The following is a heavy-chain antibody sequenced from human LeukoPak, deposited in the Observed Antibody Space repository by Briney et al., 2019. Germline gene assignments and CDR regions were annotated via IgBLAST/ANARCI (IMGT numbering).Heavy chain of an antibody. Sequence: SETLSLTCAVYGGSFSGYYWSWIRQPPGKGLEWIGEINHSGSTNYNPSLKSRVTISVDTSKSQFSLKLSSVTAADTAVYYCARDRYCSGGSCYSGGHDYWGQGTLVTVS. CDR1: GGSFSGYY. D-gene: IGHD2-15*01. V-gene: IGHV4-34*01. J-gene: IGHJ4*02. CDR2: INHSGST. CDR3: ARDRYCSGGSCYSGGHDY.